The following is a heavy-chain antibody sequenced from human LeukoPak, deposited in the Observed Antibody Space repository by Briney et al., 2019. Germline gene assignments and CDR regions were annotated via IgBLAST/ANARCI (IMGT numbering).Heavy chain of an antibody. V-gene: IGHV3-7*01. J-gene: IGHJ4*02. CDR1: GFTFTTYW. CDR2: INEDGSER. D-gene: IGHD4-17*01. CDR3: AKESDYGDYVGY. Sequence: PGGSLRLSCAASGFTFTTYWMSWVRQAPGKGLEWVANINEDGSERHYVDSVKGRFTISRDNAKNSLYLQMNSLRDEDTAVYYCAKESDYGDYVGYWGQGTLVTVSS.